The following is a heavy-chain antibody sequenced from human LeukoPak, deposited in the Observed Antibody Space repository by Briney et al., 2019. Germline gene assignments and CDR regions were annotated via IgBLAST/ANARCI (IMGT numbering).Heavy chain of an antibody. CDR2: ISFYSGNT. J-gene: IGHJ4*02. D-gene: IGHD3-16*02. CDR3: ARDPELSSRSGFDY. Sequence: ASVKVSCKASGFTFTNYGISWLRQAPGQGLEWVGWISFYSGNTNYAQKFQGRVFMTIDTSTSTVYMELSSLRSEDTAVYYCARDPELSSRSGFDYWGQGTLVTVSS. CDR1: GFTFTNYG. V-gene: IGHV1-18*01.